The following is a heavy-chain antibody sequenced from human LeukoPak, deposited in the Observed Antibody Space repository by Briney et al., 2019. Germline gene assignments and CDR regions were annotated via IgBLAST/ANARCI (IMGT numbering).Heavy chain of an antibody. J-gene: IGHJ4*02. Sequence: PGGSLRLSCAASGFTFSSYWMSWVRQAPGKGLEWVSVISGSGGSTNYADSVKGRFTISRDNSKNTLYLQMNSLRAEDTAVFYCARTGPLAYCSGGSCYAYFDSWGQGTLVTVSS. CDR1: GFTFSSYW. CDR2: ISGSGGST. V-gene: IGHV3-23*01. D-gene: IGHD2-15*01. CDR3: ARTGPLAYCSGGSCYAYFDS.